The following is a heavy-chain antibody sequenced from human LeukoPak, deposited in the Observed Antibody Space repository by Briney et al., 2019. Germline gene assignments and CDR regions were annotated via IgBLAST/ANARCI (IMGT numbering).Heavy chain of an antibody. V-gene: IGHV4-4*02. D-gene: IGHD6-19*01. CDR2: IYHSGST. CDR3: AKRQRSGWFPY. J-gene: IGHJ4*02. Sequence: VSGDSITNSKWWSWVRQPPGKGLEWIGEIYHSGSTNYSPSFKSRVTISVDKSNNQFSLDLRSVTAADTAVYYCAKRQRSGWFPYWGQGTLVTVSS. CDR1: GDSITNSKW.